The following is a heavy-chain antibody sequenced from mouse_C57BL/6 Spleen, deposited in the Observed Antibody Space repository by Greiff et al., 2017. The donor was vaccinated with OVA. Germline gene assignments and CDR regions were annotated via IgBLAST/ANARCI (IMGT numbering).Heavy chain of an antibody. CDR1: GYAFSSSW. Sequence: QVQLKESGPELVKPGASVKISCKASGYAFSSSWMNWVKQRPGKGLEWIGRIYPGDGDTNYNGKFKGKATLTADKSSSTAYMQLSSLTSEDSAVYFCARSGYYGSSYYFDYWGQGTTLTVSS. V-gene: IGHV1-82*01. D-gene: IGHD1-1*01. CDR3: ARSGYYGSSYYFDY. CDR2: IYPGDGDT. J-gene: IGHJ2*01.